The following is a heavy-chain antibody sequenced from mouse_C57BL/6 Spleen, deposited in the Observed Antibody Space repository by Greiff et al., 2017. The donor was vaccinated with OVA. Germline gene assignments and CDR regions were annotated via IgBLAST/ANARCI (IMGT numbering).Heavy chain of an antibody. D-gene: IGHD2-4*01. CDR3: AKRHYDYDVWFAY. CDR1: GYAFSSSW. Sequence: VKLQQSGPELVKPGASVKISCKASGYAFSSSWMNWVKQRPGKGLEWIGRIYPGDGDTNYNGKFKGKATLTADKSSSTAYMQLSSLTSEDSAVYFCAKRHYDYDVWFAYWGQGTLVTVSA. CDR2: IYPGDGDT. V-gene: IGHV1-82*01. J-gene: IGHJ3*01.